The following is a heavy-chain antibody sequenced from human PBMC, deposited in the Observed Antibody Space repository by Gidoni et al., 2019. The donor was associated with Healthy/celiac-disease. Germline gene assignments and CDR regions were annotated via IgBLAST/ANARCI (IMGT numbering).Heavy chain of an antibody. V-gene: IGHV4-34*01. Sequence: QVQLQQWGAGLLKPSQTLSLTCAVYAGSFRVYSWIWIRQSPGQGLEWIGEINHSGSTNYNPSLKSRVTISVDTSKNQFSLKLSSVTAAETAVYYCERVLGYCSGGSCYGGYYGMDVWGQGTTVTVSS. CDR2: INHSGST. J-gene: IGHJ6*02. CDR3: ERVLGYCSGGSCYGGYYGMDV. D-gene: IGHD2-15*01. CDR1: AGSFRVYS.